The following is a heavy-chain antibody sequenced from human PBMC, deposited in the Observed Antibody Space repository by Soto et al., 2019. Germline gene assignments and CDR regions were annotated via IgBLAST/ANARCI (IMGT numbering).Heavy chain of an antibody. D-gene: IGHD3-3*01. Sequence: SEALSLTCTVSGGSISSCDYYWSWIRQPRWRGLEWIWYIYYSGSTYYNPSLKSRVTISVDTSKNQFSLKLSSVTAADTAVYYCARDYDFWSGYPPKSPYYYGMDVWGQGTTVTVSS. J-gene: IGHJ6*02. CDR2: IYYSGST. V-gene: IGHV4-30-4*01. CDR3: ARDYDFWSGYPPKSPYYYGMDV. CDR1: GGSISSCDYY.